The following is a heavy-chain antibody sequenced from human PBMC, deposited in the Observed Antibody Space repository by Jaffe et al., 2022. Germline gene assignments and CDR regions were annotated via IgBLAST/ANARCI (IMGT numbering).Heavy chain of an antibody. D-gene: IGHD2-2*02. CDR2: INSDGSGV. V-gene: IGHV3-74*01. Sequence: EVQLVESGGGLFQPGGSLRLSCAASGFTFSNYWMDWVRQAPGKGLVWVSRINSDGSGVNYADSVKGRFTISRDNAKNTLYLQMNSLRADDTAVYYCARDPSGTNTFDPWGQGTLVTVSS. CDR1: GFTFSNYW. J-gene: IGHJ5*02. CDR3: ARDPSGTNTFDP.